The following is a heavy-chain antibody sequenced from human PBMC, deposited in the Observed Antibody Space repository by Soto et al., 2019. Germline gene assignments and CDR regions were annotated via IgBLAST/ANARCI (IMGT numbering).Heavy chain of an antibody. J-gene: IGHJ5*02. CDR1: GGSISSSY. Sequence: SETLSLTCTVSGGSISSSYWSWIRQPPGKGLEWIGEINYSGSTNYNPSLKSRVTISVDTSKNQFSLKLSSVTAADTAVYYCARGLGRGDVVVVAATVWFDPWGQGTLVTVSS. V-gene: IGHV4-34*01. CDR3: ARGLGRGDVVVVAATVWFDP. D-gene: IGHD2-15*01. CDR2: INYSGST.